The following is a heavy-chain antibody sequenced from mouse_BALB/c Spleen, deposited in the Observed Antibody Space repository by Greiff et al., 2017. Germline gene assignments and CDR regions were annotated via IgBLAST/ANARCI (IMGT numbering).Heavy chain of an antibody. Sequence: QVQLQQSGAELMKPGASVKISCKATGYTFSSYWIEWVKQRPGHGLEWIGEILPGSGSTNYNEKFKGKATFTADTSSNTAYMQLSSLTSEDSAVYYCARMNYYGNYEVLPWGQGTTLTVSS. D-gene: IGHD2-1*01. CDR1: GYTFSSYW. J-gene: IGHJ2*01. V-gene: IGHV1-9*01. CDR3: ARMNYYGNYEVLP. CDR2: ILPGSGST.